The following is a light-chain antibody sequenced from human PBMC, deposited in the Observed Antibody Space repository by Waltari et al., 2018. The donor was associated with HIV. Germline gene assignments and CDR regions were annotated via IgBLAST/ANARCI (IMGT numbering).Light chain of an antibody. CDR2: AVT. CDR3: TSYTTIFTYV. J-gene: IGLJ1*01. V-gene: IGLV2-14*01. Sequence: QSALTQPASVSGSPGQSLTIPCTGTSSDVGLYTHVSWYQQHPGKAPKLMIYAVTKRPSVVSDRFSGSKSGNTASLTISGLQAEDEADYYCTSYTTIFTYVFGTGTWVSVL. CDR1: SSDVGLYTH.